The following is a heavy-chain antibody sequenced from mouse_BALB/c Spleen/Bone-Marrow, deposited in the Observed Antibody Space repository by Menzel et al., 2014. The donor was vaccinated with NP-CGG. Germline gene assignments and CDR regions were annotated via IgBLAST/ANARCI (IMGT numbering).Heavy chain of an antibody. CDR3: AREGIPAWFAY. V-gene: IGHV4-1*02. Sequence: EVMLVESGGGLVQPGGSLKLSCAASGFDFSRYWMSWVRQAPGQGLEWIGAINPDSSTINYTPSLKDKFIISRDNAKKTLYLQMSKVRSEDTALYYCAREGIPAWFAYWGQGTLVTVSA. CDR2: INPDSSTI. J-gene: IGHJ3*01. CDR1: GFDFSRYW.